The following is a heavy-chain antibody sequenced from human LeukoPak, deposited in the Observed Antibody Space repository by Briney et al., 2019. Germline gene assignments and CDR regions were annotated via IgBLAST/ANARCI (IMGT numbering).Heavy chain of an antibody. V-gene: IGHV4-39*01. D-gene: IGHD6-19*01. CDR1: GGSISSSSYY. Sequence: SETLSLTCIVSGGSISSSSYYWGWVRQPPGKGLEWIGSMFYSGSTYYKPSLKSRVTISVDTSKNQFSLKLSSVTAADTAVYLCARQSAPRHTSGWYANLFFDYWGQGTLVTVSS. J-gene: IGHJ4*02. CDR3: ARQSAPRHTSGWYANLFFDY. CDR2: MFYSGST.